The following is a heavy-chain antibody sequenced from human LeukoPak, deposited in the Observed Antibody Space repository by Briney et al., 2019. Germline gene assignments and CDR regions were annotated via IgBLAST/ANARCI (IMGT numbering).Heavy chain of an antibody. J-gene: IGHJ4*02. CDR3: AVDSSGYYRGSPEDY. CDR2: ISYDGSNK. CDR1: GFTFSTYG. V-gene: IGHV3-30*03. D-gene: IGHD3-22*01. Sequence: PGRSLRLSCAASGFTFSTYGMHWVRQAPGKGLEWVAVISYDGSNKYYADSVKGRFTISRDNSKNTLYLQMNRLRAEDTAVYYCAVDSSGYYRGSPEDYWGQGTLVTVSS.